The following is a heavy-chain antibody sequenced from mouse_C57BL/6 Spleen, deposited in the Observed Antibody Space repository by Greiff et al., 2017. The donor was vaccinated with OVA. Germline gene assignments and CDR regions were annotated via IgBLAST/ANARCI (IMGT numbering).Heavy chain of an antibody. D-gene: IGHD2-4*01. Sequence: EVNVVESGGGLVKPGGSLKLSCAASGFTFSSYAMSWVRQTPEKRLEWVATISDGGSYTYYPDNVKGRFTISRDNAKNNLYLQMSHLKSEDTAMYYCARGRDYAYWGQGTTLTVSS. CDR3: ARGRDYAY. CDR2: ISDGGSYT. V-gene: IGHV5-4*03. J-gene: IGHJ2*01. CDR1: GFTFSSYA.